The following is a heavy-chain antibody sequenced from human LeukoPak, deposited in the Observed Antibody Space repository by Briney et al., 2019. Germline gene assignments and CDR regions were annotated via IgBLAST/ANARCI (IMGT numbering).Heavy chain of an antibody. J-gene: IGHJ4*02. CDR1: GGSISSYY. CDR2: IYYSGST. D-gene: IGHD4-23*01. Sequence: TSETLSLTCTVSGGSISSYYWSWIRQPPGKGLEWIGYIYYSGSTIYNPSLKSRVTISVDTSKNQFSLKLSSVTAADTAVYYCARMTTVVFRTYYFDYWGQGTLVTVSS. CDR3: ARMTTVVFRTYYFDY. V-gene: IGHV4-59*01.